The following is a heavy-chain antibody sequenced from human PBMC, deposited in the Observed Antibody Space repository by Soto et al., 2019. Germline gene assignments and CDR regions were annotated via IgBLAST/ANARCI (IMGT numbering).Heavy chain of an antibody. CDR3: ARGIAVAGTRAFDI. CDR1: GYTFTGYY. CDR2: INPNSGGT. J-gene: IGHJ3*02. D-gene: IGHD6-19*01. Sequence: ASVKVSCKASGYTFTGYYMHWVRQAPGQGLEWMGWINPNSGGTNYAQKFQGRVTMTRDTSISTAYMELSRLRSDDTAVYYCARGIAVAGTRAFDIWGQGTMVTVSS. V-gene: IGHV1-2*02.